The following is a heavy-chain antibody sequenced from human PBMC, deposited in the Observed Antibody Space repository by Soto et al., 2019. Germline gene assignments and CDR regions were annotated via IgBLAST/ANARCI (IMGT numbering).Heavy chain of an antibody. CDR3: ASTPAGDYDSSGEFGESY. CDR2: ILPIFGTA. Sequence: QVQLVQSGAEVKKTGSSVKVSCKASGGTFSSYAISWVRQAPGQGLEWMGGILPIFGTANYAQKFQGRVTITADESTVTAYMELSSLRSEDTAVYYCASTPAGDYDSSGEFGESYWGQGPLVTVSS. V-gene: IGHV1-69*01. J-gene: IGHJ4*02. D-gene: IGHD3-22*01. CDR1: GGTFSSYA.